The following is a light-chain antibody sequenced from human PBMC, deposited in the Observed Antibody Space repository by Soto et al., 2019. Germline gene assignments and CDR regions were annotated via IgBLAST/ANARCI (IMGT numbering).Light chain of an antibody. Sequence: QSALTQPRSVSGSPGQSVTISCTGTSSDVGGYNYVSWYQQHPGKAPKLVIYDVNKRPSGVPDRFSGSKSGNTASLTISGLQAEDEADYYCCSYAGSYTLVFGTGTKVTVL. V-gene: IGLV2-11*01. CDR2: DVN. CDR1: SSDVGGYNY. CDR3: CSYAGSYTLV. J-gene: IGLJ1*01.